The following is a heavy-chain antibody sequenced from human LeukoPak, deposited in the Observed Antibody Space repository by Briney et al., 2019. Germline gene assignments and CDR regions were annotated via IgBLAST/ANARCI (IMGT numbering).Heavy chain of an antibody. D-gene: IGHD3-16*02. V-gene: IGHV1-2*02. CDR3: AREDYDYVWGSYRYHFDY. Sequence: ASVKVSCKASGYTFTGYYMHWVRQAPGQGLEWMGWINPNSGGTNYAQKFQGRVTMTRDTSISTAYMELSRLRSDDTAVYYCAREDYDYVWGSYRYHFDYWGQGTLVTVSS. CDR1: GYTFTGYY. J-gene: IGHJ4*02. CDR2: INPNSGGT.